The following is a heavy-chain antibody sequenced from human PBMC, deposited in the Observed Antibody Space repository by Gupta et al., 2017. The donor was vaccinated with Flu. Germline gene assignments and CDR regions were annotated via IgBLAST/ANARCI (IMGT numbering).Heavy chain of an antibody. Sequence: VRQAPGERLEWVGSINPGNGDTRYSQRFQGRVTVTRDTSASTAYMDLSNLSSEDAAVYFCTRDAGMAAYFFDYWGQGTLVTVSS. J-gene: IGHJ4*02. CDR2: INPGNGDT. CDR3: TRDAGMAAYFFDY. V-gene: IGHV1-3*01. D-gene: IGHD6-25*01.